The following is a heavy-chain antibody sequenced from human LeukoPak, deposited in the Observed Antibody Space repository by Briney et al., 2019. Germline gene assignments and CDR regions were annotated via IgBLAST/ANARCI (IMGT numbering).Heavy chain of an antibody. CDR2: IYHSGST. CDR3: ARSSSSWIFDY. V-gene: IGHV4-39*07. CDR1: DGSISSSSYY. Sequence: PSETLSLTCTVSDGSISSSSYYWGWIRQPPGKGLEWIGEIYHSGSTNYNPSLKSRVTISVDKSKNQFSLKLSSVTAADTAVYYCARSSSSWIFDYWGQGTLVTVSS. J-gene: IGHJ4*02. D-gene: IGHD6-13*01.